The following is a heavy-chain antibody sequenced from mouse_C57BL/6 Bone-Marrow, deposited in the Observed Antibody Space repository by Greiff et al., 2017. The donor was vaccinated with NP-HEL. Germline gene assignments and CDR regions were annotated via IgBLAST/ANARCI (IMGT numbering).Heavy chain of an antibody. D-gene: IGHD2-5*01. Sequence: VKLQESGAELARPGASVKLSCKASGYTFTSYGISWVKQRTGQGLEWIGEIYPRSGNTYYNEKFKGKATLTADKSSSTAYMELRSLTSEDSAVYFCARSGLYYSKQGYWGQGTTLTVSS. V-gene: IGHV1-81*01. CDR1: GYTFTSYG. CDR3: ARSGLYYSKQGY. CDR2: IYPRSGNT. J-gene: IGHJ2*01.